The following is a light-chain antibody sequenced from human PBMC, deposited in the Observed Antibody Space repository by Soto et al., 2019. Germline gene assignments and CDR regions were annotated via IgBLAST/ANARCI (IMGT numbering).Light chain of an antibody. Sequence: LYIAVSATLSRKDSQSVSSIYLAWYQQKPGQAPRLLIYDASSRATGIPDRFSVSGSGTDYTHTIYELGLEYWALCCSQHQINAALSLAGGTKVDIK. CDR3: QHQINAALS. J-gene: IGKJ4*01. V-gene: IGKV3-20*01. CDR1: QSVSSIY. CDR2: DAS.